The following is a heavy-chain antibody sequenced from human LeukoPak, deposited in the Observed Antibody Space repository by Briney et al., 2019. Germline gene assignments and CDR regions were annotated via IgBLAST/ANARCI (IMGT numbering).Heavy chain of an antibody. CDR3: ASAIVVVTDFDY. CDR1: GYTFTSYG. V-gene: IGHV1-18*01. D-gene: IGHD2-21*02. CDR2: ISAYNGNT. Sequence: ASVKVSCKASGYTFTSYGISWVRQAPGQGLEWMGWISAYNGNTNYAQKLQGRVTMTTDTSTSTAYMELSRLRSDDTAVYYCASAIVVVTDFDYWGQGTLVTVSS. J-gene: IGHJ4*02.